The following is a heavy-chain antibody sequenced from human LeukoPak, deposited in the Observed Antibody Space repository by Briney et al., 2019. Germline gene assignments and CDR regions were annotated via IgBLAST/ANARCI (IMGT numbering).Heavy chain of an antibody. CDR3: ARERLRYFDWSPSNAFDI. CDR2: IYTSGST. Sequence: SETLSLTCTVSGGSISSYYWSWIRQPAGKGLEWIGRIYTSGSTNYNPSLKSRVTMSVDTSKNQFSLKLSSVTAADTAVYYCARERLRYFDWSPSNAFDIWGQGTMVTVSS. V-gene: IGHV4-4*07. CDR1: GGSISSYY. J-gene: IGHJ3*02. D-gene: IGHD3-9*01.